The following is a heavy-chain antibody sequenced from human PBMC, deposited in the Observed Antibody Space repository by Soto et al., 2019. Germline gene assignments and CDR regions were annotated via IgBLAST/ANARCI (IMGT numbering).Heavy chain of an antibody. V-gene: IGHV4-31*03. J-gene: IGHJ5*02. CDR2: IFHSGTT. D-gene: IGHD3-16*01. CDR1: GGSISSPGYY. CDR3: ATGRWGASDSPAGWFAP. Sequence: QVRLQESGPGLVKPSKTLSLTCSVSGGSISSPGYYWTWIRQQPRKSLEWIGHIFHSGTTSYNPSLRSRVTISSERSKNQFSLNLTSVTAADTDVYFCATGRWGASDSPAGWFAPWGRGTLVSVSS.